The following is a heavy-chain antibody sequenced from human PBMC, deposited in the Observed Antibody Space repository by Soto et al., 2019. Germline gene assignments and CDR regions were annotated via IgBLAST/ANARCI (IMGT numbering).Heavy chain of an antibody. CDR3: ARGNGDYYGSGSYRLSVDAFDI. J-gene: IGHJ3*02. V-gene: IGHV1-18*01. Sequence: ASEKVSCKASGYTFTSYGISWVRQAPGQGLEWMGWISAYNGNTNYAQKLQGRVTMTTDTSTSTAYMELRSLRSDDTAVYYCARGNGDYYGSGSYRLSVDAFDIWGQGTMVTVSS. D-gene: IGHD3-10*01. CDR1: GYTFTSYG. CDR2: ISAYNGNT.